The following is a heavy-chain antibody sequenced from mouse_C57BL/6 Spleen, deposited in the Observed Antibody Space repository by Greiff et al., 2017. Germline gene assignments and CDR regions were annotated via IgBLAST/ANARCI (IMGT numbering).Heavy chain of an antibody. V-gene: IGHV1-52*01. CDR2: IDPSDSET. CDR3: ARKETAQEGWLAY. D-gene: IGHD3-2*02. Sequence: QVQLQQPGAELVRPGSSVKLSCKASGYTFTSYWMHWVKQRPIQGLEWIGNIDPSDSETHYNQKFKDKATLTVDKSSSTAYMQLSSLTSEDSAVYYGARKETAQEGWLAYWGQGTLGTGSA. J-gene: IGHJ3*01. CDR1: GYTFTSYW.